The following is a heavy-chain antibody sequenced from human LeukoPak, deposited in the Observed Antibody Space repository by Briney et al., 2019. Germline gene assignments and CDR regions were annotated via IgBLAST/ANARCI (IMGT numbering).Heavy chain of an antibody. V-gene: IGHV4-4*02. CDR3: ASSLYYYYYYMDV. J-gene: IGHJ6*03. CDR2: IYHSGST. Sequence: SETLSLTCAVSGGSISSSNWWSWVRQPPGKGLEWTGEIYHSGSTNYNPSLKSRVTISVDKSKNQFSLKLSSVTAADTAVYYCASSLYYYYYYMDVWGKGTTVTVSS. CDR1: GGSISSSNW.